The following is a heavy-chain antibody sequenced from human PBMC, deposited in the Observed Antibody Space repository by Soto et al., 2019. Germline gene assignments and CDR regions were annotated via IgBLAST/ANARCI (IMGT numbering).Heavy chain of an antibody. CDR3: ARGVNNHYAMDV. Sequence: SETLSLTCTVSGGSISSYYWSWIRQPPGKGLEWIGYIYYSGSTNYNPSLKSRVTISVDTSKNQFSLKLSSVTAADTAVYYCARGVNNHYAMDVWGQGTTVTVSS. D-gene: IGHD1-1*01. J-gene: IGHJ6*02. V-gene: IGHV4-59*08. CDR2: IYYSGST. CDR1: GGSISSYY.